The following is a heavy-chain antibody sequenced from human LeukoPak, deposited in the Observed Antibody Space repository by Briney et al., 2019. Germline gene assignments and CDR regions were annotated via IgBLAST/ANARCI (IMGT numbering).Heavy chain of an antibody. J-gene: IGHJ6*03. D-gene: IGHD3-10*01. CDR3: ARGEGALWFGESYYYYMDV. V-gene: IGHV1-8*02. CDR1: GYTFTSYD. Sequence: ASVKVSCKASGYTFTSYDINWVRQATGQGLEWMGWMNPNSGNTGYAQKFQGRVTMIRNTSISTAYMELSSLRSEDTAVYYCARGEGALWFGESYYYYMDVWGKGTTVTISS. CDR2: MNPNSGNT.